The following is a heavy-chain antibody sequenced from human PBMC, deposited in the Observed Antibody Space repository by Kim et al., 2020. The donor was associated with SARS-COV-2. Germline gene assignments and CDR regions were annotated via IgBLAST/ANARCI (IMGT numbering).Heavy chain of an antibody. J-gene: IGHJ4*02. D-gene: IGHD3-22*01. CDR1: GFTFSSYG. V-gene: IGHV3-33*01. CDR3: AREGGGYYDSSGYYQYVAGIDY. CDR2: IWYDGSNK. Sequence: GGSLRLSCAASGFTFSSYGMHWVRQAPGKGLEWVAVIWYDGSNKYYADSVKGRFTISRDNSKNTLYLQMNSLRAGDTAVYYCAREGGGYYDSSGYYQYVAGIDYWSLRTLVTVCS.